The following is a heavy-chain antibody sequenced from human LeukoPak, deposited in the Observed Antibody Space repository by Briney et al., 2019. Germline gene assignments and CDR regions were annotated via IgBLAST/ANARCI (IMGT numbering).Heavy chain of an antibody. CDR3: ARDPGGVLLWFGEFFFDY. J-gene: IGHJ4*02. Sequence: PSETLSLTCTVSGGSISSYYWSWIRQPAGKGLEWIGRIHTSGSTNYNPSLKSRVTMSVDTSKNQFSLKLSSVTAADAAVYYCARDPGGVLLWFGEFFFDYWGQGTLVTVSS. CDR2: IHTSGST. CDR1: GGSISSYY. D-gene: IGHD3-10*01. V-gene: IGHV4-4*07.